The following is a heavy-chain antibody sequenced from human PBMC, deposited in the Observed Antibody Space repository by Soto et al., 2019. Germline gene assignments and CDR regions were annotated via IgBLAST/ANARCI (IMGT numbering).Heavy chain of an antibody. D-gene: IGHD2-2*01. CDR1: GGSISSSSYY. CDR3: ARQAASCHLDY. Sequence: SETLSLTCTVSGGSISSSSYYWGWIRQPPGKGLEWIGSIYYSGSTYYNPSLKSRVTISVDTSKNQFSLKLSSVTAADTAVYYCARQAASCHLDYWGQGTLVTVSS. J-gene: IGHJ4*02. V-gene: IGHV4-39*01. CDR2: IYYSGST.